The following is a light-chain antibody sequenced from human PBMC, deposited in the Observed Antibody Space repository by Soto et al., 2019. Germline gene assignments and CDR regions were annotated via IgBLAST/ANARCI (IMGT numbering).Light chain of an antibody. J-gene: IGKJ1*01. V-gene: IGKV1-5*01. CDR2: DAS. CDR3: QHYNSYSRA. CDR1: EFISDW. Sequence: DVQMTQSPSTLSASVGDRVTMTCRASEFISDWLAWYQQKPGQAPKLLIYDASTLESGVPGRFSGSGVGTHFTLTTSGLQPEDFATYHCQHYNSYSRAFGQGTKVEI.